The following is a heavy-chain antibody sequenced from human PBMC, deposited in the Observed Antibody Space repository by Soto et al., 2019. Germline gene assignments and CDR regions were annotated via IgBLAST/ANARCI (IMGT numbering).Heavy chain of an antibody. V-gene: IGHV3-30*18. CDR1: GFTFSSYG. CDR2: ISYDGSNK. CDR3: AKAFYDDYGDSDFDY. D-gene: IGHD4-17*01. Sequence: QVQLVESGGGVVQPGRSLRLCCAASGFTFSSYGMHWVRQAPGKGLEWVAVISYDGSNKYYADSVKGRFTISRDNSKNTLYLQMNSLRAEDTAVYYCAKAFYDDYGDSDFDYWGQGTLVTVSS. J-gene: IGHJ4*02.